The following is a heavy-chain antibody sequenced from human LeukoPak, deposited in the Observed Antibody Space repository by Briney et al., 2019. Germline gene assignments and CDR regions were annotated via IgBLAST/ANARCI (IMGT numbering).Heavy chain of an antibody. Sequence: GVSLSLFCAASVHPHSTYDMNCARHAPGKGLEWVSSICGSDGSTYYADSVKGRFDIARDNSKNTLYLQMNSLRAEETAVYYCAKDVYGDYGGLDYWGQGTLVTVSS. D-gene: IGHD4-17*01. CDR1: VHPHSTYD. V-gene: IGHV3-23*01. CDR2: ICGSDGST. J-gene: IGHJ4*02. CDR3: AKDVYGDYGGLDY.